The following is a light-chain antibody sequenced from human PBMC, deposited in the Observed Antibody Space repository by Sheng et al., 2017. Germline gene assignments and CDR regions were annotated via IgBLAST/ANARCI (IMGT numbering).Light chain of an antibody. V-gene: IGKV1-5*03. J-gene: IGKJ4*01. CDR2: AAS. CDR1: QTISTW. Sequence: DIQMTQFPSTLSASVRDRVTITCRASQTISTWLAWYQQKPGRAPKLLIYAASTLQSGVPSRFSGGGSGTEFTLTISSLQPDDFATYYCQHYVTFPRIFGGGTKIEIK. CDR3: QHYVTFPRI.